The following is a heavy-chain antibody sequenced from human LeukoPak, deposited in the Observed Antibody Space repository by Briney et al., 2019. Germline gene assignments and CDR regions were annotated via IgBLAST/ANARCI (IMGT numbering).Heavy chain of an antibody. CDR1: GFTFSNYR. CDR2: IKGDGSAK. D-gene: IGHD4-23*01. CDR3: ARDSPDYGGKGFDY. V-gene: IGHV3-7*03. Sequence: GGSLRLSCAASGFTFSNYRMNWVRQAPGKGLEWVAFIKGDGSAKKYVDSVKGRFTISRDNAKNSLYLQMNSLRAEDTAIYYCARDSPDYGGKGFDYWGQGTLVTVSS. J-gene: IGHJ4*02.